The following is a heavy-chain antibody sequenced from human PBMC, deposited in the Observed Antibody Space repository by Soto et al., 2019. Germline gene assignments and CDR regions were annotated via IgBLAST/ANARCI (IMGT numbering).Heavy chain of an antibody. CDR1: GFTFSDYY. CDR3: ARLKASTRGVIDS. D-gene: IGHD2-8*01. V-gene: IGHV3-11*06. J-gene: IGHJ4*02. Sequence: QVHLVESGGGLVKPGGSLRLSCVASGFTFSDYYMTWIRQAPGKGLEWVSYISRSSTYKNYADSMKGQFTISRDDAKSTLFLQTGSLRVDDTAVYYCARLKASTRGVIDSWGQGILVTVSS. CDR2: ISRSSTYK.